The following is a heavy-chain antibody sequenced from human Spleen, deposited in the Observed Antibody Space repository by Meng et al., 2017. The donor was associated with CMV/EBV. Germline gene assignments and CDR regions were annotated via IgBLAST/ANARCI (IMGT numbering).Heavy chain of an antibody. V-gene: IGHV3-21*06. CDR2: ISTRSDYI. J-gene: IGHJ4*02. CDR3: ARIGAWDAYSGYDSGY. CDR1: GFTFSSYE. D-gene: IGHD5-12*01. Sequence: GESLKISCAASGFTFSSYEMNWVRQAPGKGLEWVSFISTRSDYIYDADSVKGRFTISRDNAKNSLYLQMNSLRVEDTAVYYCARIGAWDAYSGYDSGYWGQGTLVTVSS.